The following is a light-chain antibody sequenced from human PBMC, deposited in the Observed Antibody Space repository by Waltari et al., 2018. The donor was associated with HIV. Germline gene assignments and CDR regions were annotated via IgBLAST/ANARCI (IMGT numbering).Light chain of an antibody. CDR2: RNN. CDR3: ATWDDSLSGLWV. CDR1: SSNIGSNY. Sequence: SGLLQPPSAPGTPGQGATIPCSGGSSNIGSNYVYWYQQPPGTAPKLLIYRNNQRPSGVPDRFAGSKSGTSASLAISGLRSEDEADYYCATWDDSLSGLWVFGGGTKLTVL. V-gene: IGLV1-47*01. J-gene: IGLJ3*02.